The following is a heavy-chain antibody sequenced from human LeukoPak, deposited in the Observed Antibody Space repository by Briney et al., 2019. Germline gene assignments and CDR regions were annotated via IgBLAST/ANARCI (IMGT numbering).Heavy chain of an antibody. CDR3: ARGRAPSIYVWGSCRPATNYFDY. Sequence: PSETLSLTCAVYGGSFSGYYWSWIRQPPGKGLGWIGEINHSGSTNYNPSLKSRVTISVDTSKNQFSLKLSSVTAADTAVYYCARGRAPSIYVWGSCRPATNYFDYWGQGTLVTVSS. V-gene: IGHV4-34*01. CDR2: INHSGST. D-gene: IGHD3-16*02. J-gene: IGHJ4*02. CDR1: GGSFSGYY.